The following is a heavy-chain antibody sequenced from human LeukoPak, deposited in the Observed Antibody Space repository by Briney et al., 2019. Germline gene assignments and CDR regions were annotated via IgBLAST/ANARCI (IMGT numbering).Heavy chain of an antibody. CDR2: INDIGST. Sequence: SETLSLTCAVYGGSFSGFSWTWIRQSPGKGLEWIGEINDIGSTTFNPSLKSRIAISVDTSMNQFSLKLRSMTAADTAVYFCARGPPTLFCGGDCYPFDYWGQGTLVTASS. CDR1: GGSFSGFS. D-gene: IGHD2-21*02. CDR3: ARGPPTLFCGGDCYPFDY. V-gene: IGHV4-34*01. J-gene: IGHJ4*02.